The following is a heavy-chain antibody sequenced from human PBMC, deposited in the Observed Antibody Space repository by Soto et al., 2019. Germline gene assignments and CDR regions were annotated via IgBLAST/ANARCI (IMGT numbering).Heavy chain of an antibody. V-gene: IGHV3-21*01. D-gene: IGHD3-22*01. J-gene: IGHJ4*02. CDR2: ISSSSSYI. CDR3: ARAPYYYDSRGYWAY. CDR1: GFTFRSYS. Sequence: EVQLVESGGGLVKPEGSLRLSCAASGFTFRSYSMNWVRQAPGKGLEWVSSISSSSSYIYYADSVKGRFTISRDNAKNSLYLQMNSLRAEDTAVYYCARAPYYYDSRGYWAYWGQGTLVTVSS.